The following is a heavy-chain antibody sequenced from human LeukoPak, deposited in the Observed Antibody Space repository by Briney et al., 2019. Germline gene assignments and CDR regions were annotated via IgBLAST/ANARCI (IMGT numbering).Heavy chain of an antibody. CDR3: GRAFPPLRTSSAGDL. D-gene: IGHD3-16*01. Sequence: GGSLRLSCAASGFTFGSCGMYWVRQAPGKGLEWVSSISGLSTHIYYGDSVKGRFSISRDNAKNSVYLQMNSLGVEDTAIYYCGRAFPPLRTSSAGDLWGQGILVTVSS. CDR1: GFTFGSCG. V-gene: IGHV3-21*01. CDR2: ISGLSTHI. J-gene: IGHJ4*02.